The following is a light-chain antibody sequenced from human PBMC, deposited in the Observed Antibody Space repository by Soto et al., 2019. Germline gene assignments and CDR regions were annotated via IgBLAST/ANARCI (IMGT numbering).Light chain of an antibody. Sequence: QSALTQPASVSGSPGQSITISCTGTSSDVGSYNLVSWYQHHPGKAPKLMIYEGSKRPSGVSNRFSGSKSGNTASLTISGLQAEDESDYYCCSYAGSYTFAFGTGTKVTVL. CDR2: EGS. CDR1: SSDVGSYNL. J-gene: IGLJ1*01. V-gene: IGLV2-23*03. CDR3: CSYAGSYTFA.